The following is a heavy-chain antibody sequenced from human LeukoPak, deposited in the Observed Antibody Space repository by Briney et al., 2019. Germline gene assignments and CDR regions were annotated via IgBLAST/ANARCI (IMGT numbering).Heavy chain of an antibody. J-gene: IGHJ5*02. CDR1: RFTFSSYA. D-gene: IGHD6-13*01. V-gene: IGHV3-23*01. CDR3: AKDQTDSSSWYNWFGP. CDR2: IRGSGGST. Sequence: GGSLRLSCAASRFTFSSYAMSWVRQAPGKGLEWVSAIRGSGGSTYYADSVKGRFTISRDNSKNTLYLQMNSLRAEDTAVYYCAKDQTDSSSWYNWFGPWGQGTLVTVSS.